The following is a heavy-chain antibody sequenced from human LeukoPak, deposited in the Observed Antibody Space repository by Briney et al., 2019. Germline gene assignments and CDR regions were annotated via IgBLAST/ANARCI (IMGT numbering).Heavy chain of an antibody. Sequence: PGVSLRLSCAASGFTFSSYWMHWVRQAPGKGLVWVSRIKSDGSSTSYAESAKGRFTISRDNAKNTLYLQMNSLRAEDTAVYYCARKDMLDYWGQGTLVTVSS. CDR3: ARKDMLDY. V-gene: IGHV3-74*01. CDR2: IKSDGSST. CDR1: GFTFSSYW. J-gene: IGHJ4*02.